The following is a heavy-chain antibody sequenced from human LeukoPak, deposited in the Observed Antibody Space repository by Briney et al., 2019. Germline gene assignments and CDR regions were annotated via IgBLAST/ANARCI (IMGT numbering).Heavy chain of an antibody. V-gene: IGHV1-2*02. D-gene: IGHD3-10*01. CDR3: ARLWFGEIYYNYGMDV. CDR2: INPNSGGT. CDR1: GYTFTGYY. J-gene: IGHJ6*02. Sequence: GASVKVSCQASGYTFTGYYMHWVRQAPGQGLEWMGWINPNSGGTNYAQKFQGRVTMTRDTSISTAYMELSRLRSDDTAVYYCARLWFGEIYYNYGMDVWGQGTTVTVSS.